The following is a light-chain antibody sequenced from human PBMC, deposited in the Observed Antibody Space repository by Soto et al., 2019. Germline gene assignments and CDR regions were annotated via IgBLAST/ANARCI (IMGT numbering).Light chain of an antibody. CDR3: MQALQTPWT. CDR1: QSLLHSDGYNY. J-gene: IGKJ1*01. Sequence: DSVITQSPLFLPVTPGEPASISCRSSQSLLHSDGYNYLDWYLQKPGQSPQLLICLGSNRASGVPDRFSGSGSGTDFTLTISRVEAEDFGVYYCMQALQTPWTFGQGTKVDIK. CDR2: LGS. V-gene: IGKV2-28*01.